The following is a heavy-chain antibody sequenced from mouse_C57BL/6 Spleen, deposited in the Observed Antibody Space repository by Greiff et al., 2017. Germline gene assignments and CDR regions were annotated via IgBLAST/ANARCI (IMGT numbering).Heavy chain of an antibody. Sequence: QVQLKQPGAELVMPGASVKLSCKASGYTFTSYWMHWVKQRPGQGLEWIGEIDPSDSYTNYNQKFKGKSTLTVDKSSSTAYMQLSSLTSEDSAVYYCARGHGNYVDYWGQGTTLTVSS. CDR3: ARGHGNYVDY. CDR2: IDPSDSYT. J-gene: IGHJ2*01. CDR1: GYTFTSYW. D-gene: IGHD2-1*01. V-gene: IGHV1-69*01.